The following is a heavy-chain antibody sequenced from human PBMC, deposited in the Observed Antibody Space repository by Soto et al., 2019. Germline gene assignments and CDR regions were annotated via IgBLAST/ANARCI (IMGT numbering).Heavy chain of an antibody. V-gene: IGHV4-31*03. CDR1: GGSISSGGYY. Sequence: QVQLQESGPGLVKPSQTLSLTCTVSGGSISSGGYYWSWIRQHPGKGLEWIGYIYYSGSTYYNPSIKSRVTISVDTSKNQFSLKLSSVTAADTAVYYCARDLPRGYSYGGNAFDIWGQGTMVTVSS. J-gene: IGHJ3*02. CDR3: ARDLPRGYSYGGNAFDI. CDR2: IYYSGST. D-gene: IGHD5-18*01.